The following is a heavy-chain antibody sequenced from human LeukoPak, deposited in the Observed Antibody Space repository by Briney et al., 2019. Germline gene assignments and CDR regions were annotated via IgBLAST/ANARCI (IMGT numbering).Heavy chain of an antibody. CDR3: ASSDIVTGTTYYFDY. CDR1: GGSISSYY. Sequence: SETLSLTCSVSGGSISSYYRLWIRQPPGKGLEWIGYVFHSGSTNYNPSLKSRVTISVDTSKNQFSLKLSSVTAADTAVYYCASSDIVTGTTYYFDYWGQGTLITVSS. CDR2: VFHSGST. D-gene: IGHD1-14*01. V-gene: IGHV4-59*01. J-gene: IGHJ4*02.